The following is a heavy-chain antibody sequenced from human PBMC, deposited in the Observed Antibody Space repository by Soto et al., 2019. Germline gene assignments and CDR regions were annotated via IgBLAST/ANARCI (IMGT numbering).Heavy chain of an antibody. Sequence: GASVKVSCKVSGYTLTELSMHWVRQAPGKGLEWMGGFDPEDGETIYAQKFQGRVTMTEDTSTDTAYMELSSLRSEDTAVYYCATWSSSWYRYYFDYWGQGTLVTVSS. D-gene: IGHD6-13*01. CDR1: GYTLTELS. CDR3: ATWSSSWYRYYFDY. V-gene: IGHV1-24*01. CDR2: FDPEDGET. J-gene: IGHJ4*02.